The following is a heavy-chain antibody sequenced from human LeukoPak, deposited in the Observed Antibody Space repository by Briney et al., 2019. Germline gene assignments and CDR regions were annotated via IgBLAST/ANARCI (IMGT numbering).Heavy chain of an antibody. D-gene: IGHD2-21*02. Sequence: SETLSLTCAVYGGSFSGYYWSWIRQPPGKGLEWIGEINHSGSTNYNPSLKSRVTISVDTSKNQFSLKLSSVTAADTAVYYCARDPILTGVVTTKHYYYYMDVWGKGTTVTVSS. J-gene: IGHJ6*03. CDR1: GGSFSGYY. V-gene: IGHV4-34*01. CDR2: INHSGST. CDR3: ARDPILTGVVTTKHYYYYMDV.